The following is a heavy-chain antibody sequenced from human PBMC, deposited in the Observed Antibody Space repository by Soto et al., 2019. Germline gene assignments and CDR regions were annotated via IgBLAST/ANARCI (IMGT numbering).Heavy chain of an antibody. CDR2: IYYSRST. Sequence: QLQLQESGPGLVKPAETLSLTCTVSGCSVISPNSYWGWIRRAPGKELEGLGNIYYSRSTYYIPSLESRLPISAATSKSPFSLRLTSVTAADPAVYYCARGSCTGGACDAAVAVWARGTTVTVSS. CDR3: ARGSCTGGACDAAVAV. J-gene: IGHJ6*02. V-gene: IGHV4-39*01. D-gene: IGHD2-8*02. CDR1: GCSVISPNSY.